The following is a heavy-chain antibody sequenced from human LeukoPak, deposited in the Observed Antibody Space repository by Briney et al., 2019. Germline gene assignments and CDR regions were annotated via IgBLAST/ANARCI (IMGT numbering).Heavy chain of an antibody. CDR3: ARGRPLIPELPPANYYYYMDV. CDR1: GYTFTSYA. D-gene: IGHD1-14*01. Sequence: ASVKVSCKASGYTFTSYAMNWVRQAPGQGLEWMGWINTNTGNPTYAQGFTGRFVFSLDTSVSTAYLQISSLKAEDTAVYYCARGRPLIPELPPANYYYYMDVWGKGTTVTVSS. J-gene: IGHJ6*03. V-gene: IGHV7-4-1*02. CDR2: INTNTGNP.